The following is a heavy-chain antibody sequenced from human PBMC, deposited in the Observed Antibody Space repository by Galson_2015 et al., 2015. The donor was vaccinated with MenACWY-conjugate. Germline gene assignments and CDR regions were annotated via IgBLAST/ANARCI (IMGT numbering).Heavy chain of an antibody. CDR1: GGSFSSYY. CDR3: ARGPSVAVSVARKAYYFDF. J-gene: IGHJ4*02. Sequence: SETLSLTCAAFGGSFSSYYWSWTRQSPGKGLEWITSIHHSETTHYNPSLRRRVSISVDTSNNLFSLKLSSVTAADTAIYFCARGPSVAVSVARKAYYFDFWGQGTLATVSS. D-gene: IGHD1-14*01. CDR2: IHHSETT. V-gene: IGHV4-34*01.